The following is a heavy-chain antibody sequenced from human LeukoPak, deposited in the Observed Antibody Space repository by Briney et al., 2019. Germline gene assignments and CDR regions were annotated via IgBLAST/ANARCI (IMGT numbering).Heavy chain of an antibody. Sequence: PGGSLRLSCAASGFTFSSYAMSWVRQAPGKGLEWVSAISGSGGSTYYADSVKGRFTISRDNSKNTLYLQMNSLKAEDTAVYYCAKDLHSSGWYPYDYLGQGTLVTVSS. D-gene: IGHD6-19*01. CDR2: ISGSGGST. J-gene: IGHJ4*02. CDR1: GFTFSSYA. CDR3: AKDLHSSGWYPYDY. V-gene: IGHV3-23*01.